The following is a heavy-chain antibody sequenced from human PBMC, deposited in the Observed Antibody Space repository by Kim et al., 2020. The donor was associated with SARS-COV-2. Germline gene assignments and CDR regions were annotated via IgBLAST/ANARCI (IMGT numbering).Heavy chain of an antibody. V-gene: IGHV3-30*18. J-gene: IGHJ6*02. CDR3: AKDRGYSGYDLLYYGMDV. CDR1: GFTFSSYG. CDR2: ISYDGSNK. Sequence: GGSLRLSCAASGFTFSSYGMHWVRQAPGKGLEWVAVISYDGSNKYYADSVKGRFTISRDNSKNTLYLQMNSLRAEDTAVYYCAKDRGYSGYDLLYYGMDVXGQGTTVTISX. D-gene: IGHD5-12*01.